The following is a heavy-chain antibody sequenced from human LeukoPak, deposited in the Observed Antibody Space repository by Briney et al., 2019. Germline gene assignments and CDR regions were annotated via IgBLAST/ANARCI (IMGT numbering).Heavy chain of an antibody. CDR1: GYTFTGFH. CDR2: IDPNSGGT. V-gene: IGHV1-2*04. D-gene: IGHD6-13*01. CDR3: ATYSNSWKTFDL. Sequence: SVKVSCKASGYTFTGFHIHWVRQAPGQGLEWMGWIDPNSGGTNYAQKFQGWVTMSRDTSITTAYMDLTRLNFDDTAVYFCATYSNSWKTFDLWGQGTMVTVSS. J-gene: IGHJ3*01.